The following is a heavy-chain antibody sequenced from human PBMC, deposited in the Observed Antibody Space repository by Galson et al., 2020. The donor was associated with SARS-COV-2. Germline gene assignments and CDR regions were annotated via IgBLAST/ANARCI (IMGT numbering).Heavy chain of an antibody. CDR3: ARHYDYVWGSYRSPPLY. CDR1: GYSFTSYW. Sequence: KIGESLKISCKGSGYSFTSYWISWVPQMPGKGLEWMGRIDPSDSYTNYSPSFQGHVTISADKSISTAYLQWSSLKASDTAMYYCARHYDYVWGSYRSPPLYWGQGTLVTVSS. CDR2: IDPSDSYT. V-gene: IGHV5-10-1*01. J-gene: IGHJ4*02. D-gene: IGHD3-16*02.